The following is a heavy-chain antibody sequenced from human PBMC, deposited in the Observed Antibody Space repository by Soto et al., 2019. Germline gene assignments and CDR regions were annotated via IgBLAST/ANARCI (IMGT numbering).Heavy chain of an antibody. CDR1: GCSISSGGYY. CDR3: AIMRYFDWLLPDYYYYMDV. V-gene: IGHV4-31*03. CDR2: IYYSGST. D-gene: IGHD3-9*01. Sequence: SETLSLTCTVSGCSISSGGYYWSWIRQHPGKGLEWIGYIYYSGSTYYNPSLKSRVTISVDTSKNQFSLKLSSVTAADTAVYYCAIMRYFDWLLPDYYYYMDVWGKGTTVTVSS. J-gene: IGHJ6*03.